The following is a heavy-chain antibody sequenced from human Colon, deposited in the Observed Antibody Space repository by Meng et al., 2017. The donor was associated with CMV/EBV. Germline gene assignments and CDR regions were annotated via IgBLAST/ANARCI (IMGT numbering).Heavy chain of an antibody. V-gene: IGHV2-5*01. CDR1: WFSLSSSGVG. CDR2: IYWNDDN. D-gene: IGHD4-17*01. J-gene: IGHJ2*01. CDR3: AHYGDYRFGWYFDL. Sequence: FSWFSLSSSGVGVGWIRQTPGKALEFLALIYWNDDNRYNPSLRSRLTITKDTSKNQVVLTMTNMDPVDTSTYYCAHYGDYRFGWYFDLWGRGTLVTVSS.